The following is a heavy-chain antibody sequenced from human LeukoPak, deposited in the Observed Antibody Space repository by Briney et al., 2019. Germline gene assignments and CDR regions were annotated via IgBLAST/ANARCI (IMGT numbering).Heavy chain of an antibody. J-gene: IGHJ6*04. D-gene: IGHD2-15*01. CDR2: INHSGST. CDR3: ARVASGAATLYMDV. Sequence: PSETLSLTCAVYGGSFSGYYWSWIRQPPGKGLEWIGEINHSGSTNYNPSLKSRVTISVDTSKNQFSLKLSSVTAADTAVYYCARVASGAATLYMDVWGKGTTVTVSS. CDR1: GGSFSGYY. V-gene: IGHV4-34*01.